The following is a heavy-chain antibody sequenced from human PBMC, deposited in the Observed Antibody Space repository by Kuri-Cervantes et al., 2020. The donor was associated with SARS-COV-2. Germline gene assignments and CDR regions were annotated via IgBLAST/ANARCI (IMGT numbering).Heavy chain of an antibody. D-gene: IGHD3-9*01. V-gene: IGHV1-2*02. CDR3: ARKGDWAYFDY. J-gene: IGHJ4*02. CDR1: RYTFTYYY. Sequence: ASVNVSCKASRYTFTYYYIHWVRQAPGQGLEWMGSINPNSGDTNYAQRFQGRVIMTRDTSITTAYMDLSRLTSDDTAVYYCARKGDWAYFDYWGQGTLVTVSS. CDR2: INPNSGDT.